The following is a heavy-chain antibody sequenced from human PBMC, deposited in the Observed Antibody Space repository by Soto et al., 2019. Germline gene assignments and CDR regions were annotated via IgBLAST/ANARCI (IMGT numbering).Heavy chain of an antibody. CDR1: GGSISSYY. J-gene: IGHJ6*02. CDR2: IYYSGST. V-gene: IGHV4-59*01. CDR3: VGDNYYGSGSYNYYYGMDV. D-gene: IGHD3-10*01. Sequence: PSETLSLTCTVSGGSISSYYWSWIRQPPGKGPEWIGYIYYSGSTNYNPSLKSRVTISVDTSKNQFSLKLSSVTAADTAVYYCVGDNYYGSGSYNYYYGMDVWGQGTTVTVSS.